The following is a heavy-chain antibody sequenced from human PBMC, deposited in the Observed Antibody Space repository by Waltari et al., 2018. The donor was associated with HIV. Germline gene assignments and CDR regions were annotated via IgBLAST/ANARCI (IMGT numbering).Heavy chain of an antibody. CDR3: TKGVKFYGP. J-gene: IGHJ5*02. CDR2: LYVDGTS. Sequence: EVQVVTTGGRLVLPGGSLGLSCTASNFRVVDNYTTWGRQTPGTGLEWVSVLYVDGTSHYSDSVRGRFIVSRDKSKNTVFLQMNYLIVEDTALYFCTKGVKFYGPWGQGTQVTVSP. D-gene: IGHD2-21*01. V-gene: IGHV3-53*05. CDR1: NFRVVDNY.